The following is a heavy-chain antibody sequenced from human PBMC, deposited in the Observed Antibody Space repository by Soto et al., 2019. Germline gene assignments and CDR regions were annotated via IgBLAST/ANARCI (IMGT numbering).Heavy chain of an antibody. J-gene: IGHJ3*02. CDR2: VWYDGSKE. V-gene: IGHV3-33*01. CDR1: GFSFSTYG. D-gene: IGHD1-7*01. Sequence: QVQLVESGGGVVQPGRSLRLSCAASGFSFSTYGXYWVRQAPAGGLEWVALVWYDGSKEYYADSVKGRFTISRDNSKNTLYLQMNSLRAEDTAVYFCARTDWNYGTGVFDIWGQGTMVTVSS. CDR3: ARTDWNYGTGVFDI.